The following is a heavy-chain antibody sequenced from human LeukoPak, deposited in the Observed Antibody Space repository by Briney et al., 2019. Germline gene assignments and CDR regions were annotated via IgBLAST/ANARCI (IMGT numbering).Heavy chain of an antibody. CDR2: IWYDGSNK. CDR3: ARDVHSSGWEFDY. D-gene: IGHD6-19*01. J-gene: IGHJ4*02. CDR1: GFTSSSYG. V-gene: IGHV3-33*01. Sequence: GGSLRLSCAASGFTSSSYGMHWVRQAPGKGLEWVAVIWYDGSNKYYADSVKGRFTISRDNSKNTLYLQMNSLRAEDTTVYYCARDVHSSGWEFDYWGQGTLVTVSS.